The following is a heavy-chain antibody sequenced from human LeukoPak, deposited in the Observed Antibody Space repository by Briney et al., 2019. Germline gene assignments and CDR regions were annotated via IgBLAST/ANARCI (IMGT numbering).Heavy chain of an antibody. CDR3: ARETKLAGFSGSLGFNY. V-gene: IGHV4-4*02. CDR2: IYHSGST. J-gene: IGHJ4*02. D-gene: IGHD2-15*01. Sequence: SETLSLTCNVSGGSISSSNWWSWVRQPPGKGLEWIGEIYHSGSTNYNPSLKSRVTISVDTSKNQFSLKLYYVTAADTAIYYCARETKLAGFSGSLGFNYWGQGTLVTVSA. CDR1: GGSISSSNW.